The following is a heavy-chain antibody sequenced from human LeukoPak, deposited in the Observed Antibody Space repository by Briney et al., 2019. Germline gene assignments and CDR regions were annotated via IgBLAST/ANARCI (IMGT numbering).Heavy chain of an antibody. CDR3: ARDVVGGYNGWLNY. CDR1: GYTFTSYG. Sequence: PGASVKVSCKASGYTFTSYGISWVRQAPGQGLEWMGWISAYNGNTNYAQKLQGRVTMATDTSTSTAYMELRSLRSDDTAVYYCARDVVGGYNGWLNYWGQGTLVTVSS. J-gene: IGHJ4*02. CDR2: ISAYNGNT. V-gene: IGHV1-18*01. D-gene: IGHD5-24*01.